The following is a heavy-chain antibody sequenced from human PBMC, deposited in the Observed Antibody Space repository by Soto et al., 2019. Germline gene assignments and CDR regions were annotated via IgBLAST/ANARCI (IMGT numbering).Heavy chain of an antibody. Sequence: QLQLQESGSGLVKPSQTLSLTCTVSGGSISSGGYAWNWIRQAPGKGLEWIGYIYHSGYTLYNPSLKGRVTVSVDKSKNHFSLNLTSVTAADTAVYYCARVQLEGNWFDPWGQGTLVTVSS. V-gene: IGHV4-30-2*01. CDR2: IYHSGYT. CDR1: GGSISSGGYA. D-gene: IGHD1-1*01. CDR3: ARVQLEGNWFDP. J-gene: IGHJ5*02.